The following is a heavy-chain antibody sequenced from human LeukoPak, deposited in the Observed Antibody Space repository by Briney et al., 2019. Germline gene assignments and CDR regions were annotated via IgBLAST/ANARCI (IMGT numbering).Heavy chain of an antibody. Sequence: SETLSLTCTVSGGSISSHFWSWIWQPPGKGLEWIGSIYYTGSTNYNPSLKSRVTISVDTSNNRFSLRLSSLTAADTGVYYCARSYNSGSYYPYFFDYWGQGTPVTVSS. V-gene: IGHV4-59*11. CDR2: IYYTGST. D-gene: IGHD3-10*01. CDR3: ARSYNSGSYYPYFFDY. J-gene: IGHJ4*02. CDR1: GGSISSHF.